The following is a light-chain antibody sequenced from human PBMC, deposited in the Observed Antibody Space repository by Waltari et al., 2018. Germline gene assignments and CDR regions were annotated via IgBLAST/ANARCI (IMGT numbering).Light chain of an antibody. V-gene: IGLV2-14*01. Sequence: QSALTQPVSVSGSPGQSITISCTGTSSDVGGHDHVPWYQHHPGKAPRLVISEVTNRPSGVSYRFPGSKSANTASLSISGLQAEDEADYYCSSYAGSFTWVFGGGTKLTVL. J-gene: IGLJ3*02. CDR3: SSYAGSFTWV. CDR2: EVT. CDR1: SSDVGGHDH.